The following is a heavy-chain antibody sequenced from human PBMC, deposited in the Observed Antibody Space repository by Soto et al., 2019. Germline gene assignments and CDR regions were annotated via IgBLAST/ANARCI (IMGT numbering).Heavy chain of an antibody. CDR1: GGSISSSSYY. CDR3: ASRVYGAPL. D-gene: IGHD3-10*01. Sequence: PSETLSLTCTVSGGSISSSSYYWGWIRQPPGKGLEWIGSIYSGGSTYYNPSLKSRVTISVDTSKNQFSLKLSSATAADTAVYYCASRVYGAPLWGQGTLVTVSS. CDR2: IYSGGST. V-gene: IGHV4-39*01. J-gene: IGHJ4*02.